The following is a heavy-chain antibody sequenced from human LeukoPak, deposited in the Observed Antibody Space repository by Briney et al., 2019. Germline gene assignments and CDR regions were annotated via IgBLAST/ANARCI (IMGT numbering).Heavy chain of an antibody. D-gene: IGHD2-2*01. J-gene: IGHJ4*02. CDR2: ISAYNGNT. CDR1: GYTFTSYG. CDR3: ARLYCSSTSCSYDY. V-gene: IGHV1-18*01. Sequence: ASVKVSCKASGYTFTSYGISWVRQAPGQGLEWMGWISAYNGNTNYAQKLQGRVTTTTDTSTSTAYMELRSLRSDDTAVYYCARLYCSSTSCSYDYWGQGTLVTVSS.